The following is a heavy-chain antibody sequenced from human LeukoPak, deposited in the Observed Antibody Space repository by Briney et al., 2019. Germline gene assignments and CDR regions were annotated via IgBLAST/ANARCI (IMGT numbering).Heavy chain of an antibody. V-gene: IGHV1-18*01. CDR1: ADTFSRYA. CDR2: ISAYNGNT. D-gene: IGHD3-16*01. Sequence: GASVKVSCKTSADTFSRYALNWVRQAPGQGLEWMGWISAYNGNTNYAQKLQGRVTMTTDTSTSTAYMELRSLRSDDTAVYYCARIGGLNWFAPWGQGTLVTVSS. J-gene: IGHJ5*02. CDR3: ARIGGLNWFAP.